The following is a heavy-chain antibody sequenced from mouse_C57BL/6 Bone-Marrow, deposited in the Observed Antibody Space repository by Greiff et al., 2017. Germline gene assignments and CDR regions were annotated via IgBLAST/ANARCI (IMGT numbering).Heavy chain of an antibody. CDR1: GYSITSGYD. CDR3: AREGLLLRGYFDV. J-gene: IGHJ1*03. V-gene: IGHV3-1*01. Sequence: EVKLLESGPGMVKPSQSLSLTCTVTGYSITSGYDWHWIRHFPGNKLEWMGYISYSGSTNYNPSLKGRISITHDTSKNHFFLKLNSVTTEDTATYYCAREGLLLRGYFDVWGTGTTVTVSS. D-gene: IGHD1-1*01. CDR2: ISYSGST.